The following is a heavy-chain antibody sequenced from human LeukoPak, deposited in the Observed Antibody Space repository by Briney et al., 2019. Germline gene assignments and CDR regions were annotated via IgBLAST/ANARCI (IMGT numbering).Heavy chain of an antibody. Sequence: ASVKVSCKASGYTFTSYYMHWVRQAPGQGLEWMGIINPSGGSTSYAQKFQGRVTMTRDTSTSTVYMELSSLRSEDTAVYYCARDRSEWEVLYYYYGMDVWGQGTTVTVSS. J-gene: IGHJ6*02. V-gene: IGHV1-46*01. CDR3: ARDRSEWEVLYYYYGMDV. D-gene: IGHD1-26*01. CDR2: INPSGGST. CDR1: GYTFTSYY.